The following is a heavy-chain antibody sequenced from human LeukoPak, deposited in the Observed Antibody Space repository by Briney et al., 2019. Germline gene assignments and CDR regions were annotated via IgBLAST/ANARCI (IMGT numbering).Heavy chain of an antibody. CDR2: ISGSGGST. D-gene: IGHD4-17*01. V-gene: IGHV3-23*01. CDR3: ANYMTTVTTSAFDV. J-gene: IGHJ3*01. CDR1: GLTFRSYA. Sequence: GGSLRLSCAASGLTFRSYAMSWVRQAPGKGLEWVSTISGSGGSTYYADSVKGRFTISRDNSKNTLYLHMNSLRAEDTAVYYCANYMTTVTTSAFDVWGQGTMVTVSS.